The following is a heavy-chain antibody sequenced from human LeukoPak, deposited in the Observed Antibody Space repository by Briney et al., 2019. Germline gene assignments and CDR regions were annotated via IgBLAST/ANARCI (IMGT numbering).Heavy chain of an antibody. CDR3: AKAYGDYVGWFDP. CDR1: EFMFSDYW. Sequence: GGSLRLSCAASEFMFSDYWMSWVRQAPGKGLEWVSAISGSGGSTYYADSVKGRFTISRDNSKNTLYLQMNSLRAEDTAVYYCAKAYGDYVGWFDPWGQGTLVTVSS. D-gene: IGHD4-17*01. V-gene: IGHV3-23*01. J-gene: IGHJ5*02. CDR2: ISGSGGST.